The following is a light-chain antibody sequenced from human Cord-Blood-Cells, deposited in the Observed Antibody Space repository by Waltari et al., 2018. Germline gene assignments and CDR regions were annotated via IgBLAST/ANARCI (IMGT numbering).Light chain of an antibody. Sequence: QSALTQPASVSGSPGQPITTSCTGTSSDVGSYNLVSWYQQHPGKAPNLMIYEGSKRPSGVSNRFSGSKSGNTASLTISGLQAEDEADYYCCSYAGSSTLVFGGGTKLTVL. CDR1: SSDVGSYNL. CDR3: CSYAGSSTLV. J-gene: IGLJ3*02. V-gene: IGLV2-23*01. CDR2: EGS.